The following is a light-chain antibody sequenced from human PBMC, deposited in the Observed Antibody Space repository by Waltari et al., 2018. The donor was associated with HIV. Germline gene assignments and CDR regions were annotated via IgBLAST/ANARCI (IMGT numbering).Light chain of an antibody. CDR3: CSYAGNYSYV. CDR1: SSYVGGAPY. CDR2: DVG. Sequence: QSALTRPRSVSGSPGQSVTLSCTGTSSYVGGAPYVSWYPQNPGKDPKLMIYDVGQPPSGVPDRFSGSRSGNTASLTISGLQAEDEADYFCCSYAGNYSYVFGSGSRVTVL. V-gene: IGLV2-11*01. J-gene: IGLJ1*01.